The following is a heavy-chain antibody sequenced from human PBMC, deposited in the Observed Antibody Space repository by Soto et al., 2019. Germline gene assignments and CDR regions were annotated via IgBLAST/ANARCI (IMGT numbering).Heavy chain of an antibody. CDR1: GFTFSSYG. CDR3: AKDPHYYYYMDV. V-gene: IGHV3-30*18. Sequence: GGSLRLSCAASGFTFSSYGMHLVRQAPGKGLEWVAVISYDGSNKYYADSVKGRFTISRDNSKNTLYLQMNSLRAEDTAVYYCAKDPHYYYYMDVWGKGTTVTVSS. CDR2: ISYDGSNK. J-gene: IGHJ6*03.